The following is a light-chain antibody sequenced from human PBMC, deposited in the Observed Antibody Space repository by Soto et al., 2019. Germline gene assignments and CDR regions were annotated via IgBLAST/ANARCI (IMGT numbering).Light chain of an antibody. Sequence: EIVLTQSPGTLSLSPGEGATLSCRASQSVSTTFFAWYQHKPGQAPRLLIYGASTMATGIPYRFSGSGSGTDVNLTIRRLEPEDFALYYCPQYGRTSRTFREGTKVQI. V-gene: IGKV3-20*01. J-gene: IGKJ1*01. CDR2: GAS. CDR1: QSVSTTF. CDR3: PQYGRTSRT.